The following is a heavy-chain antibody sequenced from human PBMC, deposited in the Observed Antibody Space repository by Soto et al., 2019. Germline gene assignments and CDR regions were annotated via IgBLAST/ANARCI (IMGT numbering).Heavy chain of an antibody. CDR3: ARDCFYRSNHDDAFDI. V-gene: IGHV3-7*03. Sequence: PGGSLRLSCAASGFTFSSYWMSWVRQAPGKGLEWVANIKQDGSEKYYVDSVKGRFTISRDNAKNSLYLQMNSLRAEDTAVYYCARDCFYRSNHDDAFDIWGQGTMVTVSS. CDR1: GFTFSSYW. CDR2: IKQDGSEK. J-gene: IGHJ3*02. D-gene: IGHD3-10*01.